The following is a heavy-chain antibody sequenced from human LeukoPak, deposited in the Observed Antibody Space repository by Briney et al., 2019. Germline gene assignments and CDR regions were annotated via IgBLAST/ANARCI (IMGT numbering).Heavy chain of an antibody. CDR1: GGTFSSYA. J-gene: IGHJ5*02. CDR2: IIPIFGTA. D-gene: IGHD3-3*01. V-gene: IGHV1-69*13. Sequence: ASVKVSCKASGGTFSSYAISWVRQAPGQGLEWMGGIIPIFGTANYAQKFQGRVTITADESTSTAYMELSSLRSEDTAVYYCARGGSFGVVIGWFDPWGQGTLVTVSS. CDR3: ARGGSFGVVIGWFDP.